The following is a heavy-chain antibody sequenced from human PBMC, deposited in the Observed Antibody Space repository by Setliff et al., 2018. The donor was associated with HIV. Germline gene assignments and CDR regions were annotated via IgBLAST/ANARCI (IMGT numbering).Heavy chain of an antibody. CDR2: IYYSGST. CDR1: GGSISSYY. J-gene: IGHJ4*02. V-gene: IGHV4-59*01. Sequence: SETLSLTCKVSGGSISSYYWSWIWQPPGKGLEWIGYIYYSGSTNYNPSLKSRVTISVDTSKNQFSLMMTSVTPADTSVYYCARSSPSIAVAGAFDLWGQGILVTVSS. D-gene: IGHD6-19*01. CDR3: ARSSPSIAVAGAFDL.